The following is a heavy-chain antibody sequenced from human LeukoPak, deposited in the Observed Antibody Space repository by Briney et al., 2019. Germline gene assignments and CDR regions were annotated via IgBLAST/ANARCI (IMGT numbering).Heavy chain of an antibody. CDR2: IYYSRST. CDR3: ARDTGGGWNVD. CDR1: GGSMSRYY. V-gene: IGHV4-59*01. Sequence: SDTLSLTCTVSGGSMSRYYWSWIPHPPGKALEWIGYIYYSRSTNYNPSLKSRVTISVDTSKNQFSLKLSSVTAADTDVYYCARDTGGGWNVDWGQGTLVTVSS. J-gene: IGHJ4*02. D-gene: IGHD1-1*01.